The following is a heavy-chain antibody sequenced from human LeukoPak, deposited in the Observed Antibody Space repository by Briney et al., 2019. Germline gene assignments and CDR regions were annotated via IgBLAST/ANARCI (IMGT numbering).Heavy chain of an antibody. Sequence: GASAKVSCKASGYTFTGYYMHWVRQAPGQGLEWMGWINPNSGGTNYAQKFQGRVTMTRDTSISTAYMELSRLRSDDTAVYYCARVDGYYDSSGYYYFLDYWGQGTLVTVSS. CDR1: GYTFTGYY. D-gene: IGHD3-22*01. CDR3: ARVDGYYDSSGYYYFLDY. CDR2: INPNSGGT. V-gene: IGHV1-2*02. J-gene: IGHJ4*02.